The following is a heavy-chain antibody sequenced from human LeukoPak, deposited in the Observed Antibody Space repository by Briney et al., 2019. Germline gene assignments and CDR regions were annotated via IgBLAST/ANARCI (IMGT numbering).Heavy chain of an antibody. CDR3: AITPDFPGPGIAVAGTRARP. Sequence: PSQTLSPTCTVSGGSISSSSYYWGWIRQPPGKGLEWIGSIYYSGSTYYNPSLKSRVTISVDTSKNQFSLKLSSVTAADTAVYYCAITPDFPGPGIAVAGTRARPWGQGTLVTVSS. V-gene: IGHV4-39*01. D-gene: IGHD6-19*01. J-gene: IGHJ5*02. CDR1: GGSISSSSYY. CDR2: IYYSGST.